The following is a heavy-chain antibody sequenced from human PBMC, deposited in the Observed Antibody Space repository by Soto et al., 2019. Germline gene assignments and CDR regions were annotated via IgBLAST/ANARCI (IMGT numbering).Heavy chain of an antibody. V-gene: IGHV4-34*01. J-gene: IGHJ4*02. CDR1: GGSFSGYY. Sequence: ASETLSLTCAVYGGSFSGYYWSWIRQPPGKGLEWIGEINHSGSTNYNPSLKSRVTISVDTSKNQFSLKLSSVTAADTAVYYCARWYGGSLDYWGQGTLVTVSS. D-gene: IGHD4-17*01. CDR3: ARWYGGSLDY. CDR2: INHSGST.